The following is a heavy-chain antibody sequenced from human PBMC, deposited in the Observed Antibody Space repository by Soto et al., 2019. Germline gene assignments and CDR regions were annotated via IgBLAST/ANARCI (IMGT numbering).Heavy chain of an antibody. J-gene: IGHJ3*02. Sequence: QITLKESGPTLVKPTQTLTLTCTFSGFSLSTSGVGVCWIRQPPGKALEWLALIYWDHDKRYSPSLKSRLTINNDTSKNQVVLTMTTMDPVDTATYYCAPYFYILVDDASDMWGQGKIVTVSS. D-gene: IGHD1-26*01. CDR2: IYWDHDK. V-gene: IGHV2-5*02. CDR3: APYFYILVDDASDM. CDR1: GFSLSTSGVG.